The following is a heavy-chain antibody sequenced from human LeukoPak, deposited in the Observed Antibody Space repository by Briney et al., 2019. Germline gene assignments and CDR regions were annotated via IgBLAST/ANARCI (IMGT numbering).Heavy chain of an antibody. CDR2: ISSSSSYI. CDR1: GFTFSSYR. Sequence: GGSLRLSCAASGFTFSSYRMNWVRQAPGKGLEWVSFISSSSSYIYYADSVKGRFTISRDNAKNSLYLQMNSLRAEDTAVYYCARTSGGWFDPWGQGTLVTVSS. V-gene: IGHV3-21*01. J-gene: IGHJ5*02. D-gene: IGHD2-15*01. CDR3: ARTSGGWFDP.